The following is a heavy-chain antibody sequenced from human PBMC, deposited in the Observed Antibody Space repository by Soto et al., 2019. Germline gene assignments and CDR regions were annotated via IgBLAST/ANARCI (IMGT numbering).Heavy chain of an antibody. V-gene: IGHV3-74*01. Sequence: PVGSLILSCSAVVVNFRNYVLHLVRQVPVKGLVWLSGISPFDSNTYYADSVKGRFAISRDDAKDTVSLQMNTLRADDTAVYFCSREFVVGGTPLGKDLWGQGNQVTVSS. J-gene: IGHJ4*01. D-gene: IGHD2-21*01. CDR2: ISPFDSNT. CDR1: VVNFRNYV. CDR3: SREFVVGGTPLGKDL.